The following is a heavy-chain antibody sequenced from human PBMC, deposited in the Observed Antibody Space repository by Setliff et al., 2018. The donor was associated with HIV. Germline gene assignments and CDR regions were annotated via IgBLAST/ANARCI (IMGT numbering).Heavy chain of an antibody. V-gene: IGHV3-23*01. J-gene: IGHJ5*02. CDR2: ISGAGATT. D-gene: IGHD2-8*01. Sequence: LRLSCEASGLTLRSYAMYWVRQAPGKGLEWVAGISGAGATTYYGDSVKGRFTISRDNSKDTLYLDLNSLRSEDTAVYYCVRDDSNGPNSLDPWGQGTLVTVSS. CDR1: GLTLRSYA. CDR3: VRDDSNGPNSLDP.